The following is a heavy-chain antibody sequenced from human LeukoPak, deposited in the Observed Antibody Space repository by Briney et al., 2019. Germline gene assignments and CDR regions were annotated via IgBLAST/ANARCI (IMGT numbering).Heavy chain of an antibody. CDR2: ISGSGGTT. CDR1: GFTFSSYA. CDR3: AKSCNSGNCYYNY. V-gene: IGHV3-23*01. Sequence: GSLRLSCAASGFTFSSYAMSWVRQAPGKGLELVSGISGSGGTTYYADSVKGRFTISRDNSKNTLSLQMNSLRADDTAVYYCAKSCNSGNCYYNYWGQGTLSPSPQ. J-gene: IGHJ4*02. D-gene: IGHD2/OR15-2a*01.